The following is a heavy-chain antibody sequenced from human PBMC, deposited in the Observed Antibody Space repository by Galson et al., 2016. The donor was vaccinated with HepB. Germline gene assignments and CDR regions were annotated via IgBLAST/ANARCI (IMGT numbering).Heavy chain of an antibody. CDR2: IYIRGTT. D-gene: IGHD3-3*01. CDR1: GFIVSGNY. V-gene: IGHV3-53*01. Sequence: SLRLSCAAAGFIVSGNYMSWVRQAPGKGLEWVSVIYIRGTTYYADSVKGRFTISRDNSKNTLYLQIDSLRAEDTAVYYCARPLYDFWSGLIDWGQGTLVTVSS. CDR3: ARPLYDFWSGLID. J-gene: IGHJ4*02.